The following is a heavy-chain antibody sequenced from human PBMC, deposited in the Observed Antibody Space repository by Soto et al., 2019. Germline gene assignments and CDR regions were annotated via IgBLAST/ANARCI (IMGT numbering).Heavy chain of an antibody. Sequence: EASVKVSCKASGYTLTSYDINWVRQATGQGLEWMGWMNPNSGNTGYAQKFQGRVTMTRNTSISTAYMELSSLRSEDTAVYYCARGDPYYDFWSGYYMDYYYGMDVWGQGTTVTVSS. V-gene: IGHV1-8*01. CDR2: MNPNSGNT. CDR3: ARGDPYYDFWSGYYMDYYYGMDV. J-gene: IGHJ6*02. D-gene: IGHD3-3*01. CDR1: GYTLTSYD.